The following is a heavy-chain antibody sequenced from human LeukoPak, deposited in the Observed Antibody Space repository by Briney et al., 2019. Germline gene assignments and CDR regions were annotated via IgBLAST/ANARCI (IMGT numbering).Heavy chain of an antibody. CDR2: IWYDGSNK. CDR1: GFAFSTYG. J-gene: IGHJ4*02. D-gene: IGHD6-6*01. CDR3: ARALSTAARTTQFDY. Sequence: GGSLRLSCAASGFAFSTYGMHWARQAPGKGLEWVAVIWYDGSNKYYADSVKGRFTISRDNSKNTLYLQMNSLRAEDTAVYYCARALSTAARTTQFDYWGQGTLVTVSS. V-gene: IGHV3-33*01.